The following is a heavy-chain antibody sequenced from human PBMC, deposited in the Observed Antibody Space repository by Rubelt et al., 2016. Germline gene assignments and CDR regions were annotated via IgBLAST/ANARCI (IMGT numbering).Heavy chain of an antibody. CDR1: GGSFSGYY. Sequence: QVQLQQWGAGLLKPSETLSLTCAVYGGSFSGYYWSWIRQPPGKGLERIGEINHSGSTTYNPSLKSRVTISVDTSKNQFSLKLSSVTAADTAVYYCARGKEGLGVTMMDYWGQGTLVTVSS. V-gene: IGHV4-34*01. J-gene: IGHJ4*02. CDR2: INHSGST. CDR3: ARGKEGLGVTMMDY. D-gene: IGHD3-22*01.